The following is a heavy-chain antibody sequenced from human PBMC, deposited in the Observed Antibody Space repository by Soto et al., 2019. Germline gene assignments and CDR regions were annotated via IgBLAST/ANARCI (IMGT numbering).Heavy chain of an antibody. CDR1: GFMFNRDA. CDR3: ARSRSGAVPDSFGL. V-gene: IGHV3-30-3*01. J-gene: IGHJ1*01. Sequence: QVQLVESGGRVVQPGRSLRLSCAASGFMFNRDAIHWVRQTPGKGLEWVAVISKDGSVQYYADSVRGRFIISRDKSKDTVYLQMNSLRAEDTAVFYCARSRSGAVPDSFGLWGQGTLVTVSS. CDR2: ISKDGSVQ. D-gene: IGHD3-3*01.